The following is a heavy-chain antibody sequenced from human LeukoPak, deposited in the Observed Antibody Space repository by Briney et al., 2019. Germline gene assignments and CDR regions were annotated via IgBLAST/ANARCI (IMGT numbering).Heavy chain of an antibody. CDR2: ISGSGSTI. D-gene: IGHD3-22*01. CDR1: GFTFSDYY. CDR3: AREPYYYDSSTYYDEYYFDY. Sequence: GGSLRLSCAASGFTFSDYYMSWIRQAPGKGLEWVSYISGSGSTIYYADSVKGRFTISRDNAKNSLYLQMNSLRAEDTAMYYCAREPYYYDSSTYYDEYYFDYWGQGTLVTVSS. V-gene: IGHV3-11*04. J-gene: IGHJ4*02.